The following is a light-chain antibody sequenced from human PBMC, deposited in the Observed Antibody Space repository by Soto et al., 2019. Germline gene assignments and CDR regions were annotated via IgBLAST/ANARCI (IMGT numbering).Light chain of an antibody. CDR3: QQHTVSMYT. Sequence: VLTQSPGTLSLCPGETATLSCRASQSVARDLTWYQHKPGQAPRLLISRASTGATGIPDRFSGSGSGTDFTLTINRLEPEDSAVYYCQQHTVSMYTFGQGT. J-gene: IGKJ2*01. CDR2: RAS. CDR1: QSVARD. V-gene: IGKV3-20*01.